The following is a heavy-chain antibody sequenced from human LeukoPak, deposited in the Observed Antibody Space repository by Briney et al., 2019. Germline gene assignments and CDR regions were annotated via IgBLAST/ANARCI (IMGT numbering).Heavy chain of an antibody. D-gene: IGHD5-24*01. V-gene: IGHV7-4-1*02. J-gene: IGHJ3*02. CDR2: INTNTGNP. CDR3: AREEAWGYNCAFDI. Sequence: PRASVKVSCKASGYTFTSYAMNWVRQAPGQGLEWMGWINTNTGNPTYAQGFTGRFVFSLGTSVSTAYLQISSLKAEDTAVYYCAREEAWGYNCAFDIWGQGTMVTVSS. CDR1: GYTFTSYA.